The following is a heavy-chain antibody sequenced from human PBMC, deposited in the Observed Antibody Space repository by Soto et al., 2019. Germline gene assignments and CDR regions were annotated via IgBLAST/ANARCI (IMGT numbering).Heavy chain of an antibody. CDR3: DRERGGYGLFDS. D-gene: IGHD5-18*01. J-gene: IGHJ4*02. CDR2: IYPIVMH. CDR1: GGSISNAAYS. V-gene: IGHV4-30-2*01. Sequence: SETLSLTCTVSGGSISNAAYSWSWIRQPPGKGLEWIGYIYPIVMHFYNPSLRSRVTISIDRSNDQFSLNLKSVTAADTAVYYCDRERGGYGLFDSWGQGTLVTVSS.